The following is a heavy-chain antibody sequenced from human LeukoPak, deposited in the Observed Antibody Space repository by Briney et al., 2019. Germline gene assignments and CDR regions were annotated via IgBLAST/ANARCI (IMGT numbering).Heavy chain of an antibody. CDR2: IYYSGST. J-gene: IGHJ6*02. V-gene: IGHV4-59*01. CDR1: GGSISSYY. D-gene: IGHD4-17*01. CDR3: ARESRDGDYGHYYGMDV. Sequence: PSETLSLTCTVSGGSISSYYWSWIRQPPGKGLEWIGYIYYSGSTNYNPSLKSRVTISVDTSKNQFSLKLSSVTAADTAVYYCARESRDGDYGHYYGMDVWGQGTTVTVSS.